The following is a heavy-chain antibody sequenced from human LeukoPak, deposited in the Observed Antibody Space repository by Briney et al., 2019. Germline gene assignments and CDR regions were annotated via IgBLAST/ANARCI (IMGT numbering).Heavy chain of an antibody. CDR1: GYTFTSYG. V-gene: IGHV1-18*01. CDR2: ISAYNGNT. Sequence: ASVKVSCXASGYTFTSYGISWVRQAPGQGLEWMGWISAYNGNTNYAQKLQGRVTMTTDTSTSTAYMELRSLRSDDTAVYYCTQTYGSGSYYNYWGQGTLVTVSS. D-gene: IGHD3-10*01. CDR3: TQTYGSGSYYNY. J-gene: IGHJ4*02.